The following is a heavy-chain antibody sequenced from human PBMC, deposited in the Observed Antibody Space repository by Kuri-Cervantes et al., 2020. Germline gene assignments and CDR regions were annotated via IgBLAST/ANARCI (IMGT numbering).Heavy chain of an antibody. D-gene: IGHD6-19*01. V-gene: IGHV3-9*01. J-gene: IGHJ4*02. CDR2: ISWNSGSI. CDR1: GFTFDDYA. CDR3: AKEGYSSGWSRGGFDY. Sequence: GGSLRLSCEASGFTFDDYAMHWVRQAPGKGLEWVSGISWNSGSIGYADSVKGRFTISRDNAKNSLYLQMNSLRAEDTALYYCAKEGYSSGWSRGGFDYWGQGTLVTVSS.